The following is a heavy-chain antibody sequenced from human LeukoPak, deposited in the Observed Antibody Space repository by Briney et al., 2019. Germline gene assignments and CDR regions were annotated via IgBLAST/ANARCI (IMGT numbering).Heavy chain of an antibody. Sequence: SETLSLTCTVSGYSISSSYSWGWIRQSPGKGLEWVGTIYHRGKTYYNPSLQSRLTVSIDTSKNQFSLRLSSVTAADTAVYYCARQTEDWFGDLLSYFDYWGQGILVTVPS. D-gene: IGHD3-10*01. J-gene: IGHJ4*02. V-gene: IGHV4-38-2*02. CDR3: ARQTEDWFGDLLSYFDY. CDR1: GYSISSSYS. CDR2: IYHRGKT.